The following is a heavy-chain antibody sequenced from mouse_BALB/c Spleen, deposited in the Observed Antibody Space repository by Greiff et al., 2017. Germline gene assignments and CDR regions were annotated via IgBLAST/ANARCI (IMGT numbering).Heavy chain of an antibody. CDR2: INPSNGGT. Sequence: VQLQQPGAELVKPGASVKLSCKASGYTFTSYYMYWVKQRPGQGLEWIGGINPSNGGTNFNEKFKGKATLTVDKSSSTAYMQLSSLTSEDSAVSDGTRRLTTVVTTYYFDYWGQGTAGTDSS. D-gene: IGHD1-1*01. J-gene: IGHJ2*01. V-gene: IGHV1S81*02. CDR1: GYTFTSYY. CDR3: TRRLTTVVTTYYFDY.